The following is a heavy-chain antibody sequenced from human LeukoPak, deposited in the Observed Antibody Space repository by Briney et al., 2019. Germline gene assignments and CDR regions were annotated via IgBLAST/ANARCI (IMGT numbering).Heavy chain of an antibody. CDR2: IAYGGTNE. CDR1: GFTFSDYA. V-gene: IGHV3-30*04. Sequence: GRSLRLSCAASGFTFSDYAMHWVRQAPGKGLEWVAVIAYGGTNEYRADSVKGRFTISRDNSKNTLYLQMNSLRPEDTAVYYCARNKPITGFFGTDVWGQGTTVNVSS. CDR3: ARNKPITGFFGTDV. J-gene: IGHJ6*02. D-gene: IGHD1-20*01.